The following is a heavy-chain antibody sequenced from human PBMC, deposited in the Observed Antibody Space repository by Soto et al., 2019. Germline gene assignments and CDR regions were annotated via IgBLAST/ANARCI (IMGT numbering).Heavy chain of an antibody. J-gene: IGHJ3*02. CDR3: AGHSIGRPDAFDI. CDR1: GYSFTSYW. D-gene: IGHD6-19*01. Sequence: PGESLKISCKGSGYSFTSYWIGWVRQMPGKGLEWMGIIYPGDSDTRYSPSFQGQVTISADKSISTASLKLTSLTAADTAVYFCAGHSIGRPDAFDIWGQGTMVTVSS. CDR2: IYPGDSDT. V-gene: IGHV5-51*01.